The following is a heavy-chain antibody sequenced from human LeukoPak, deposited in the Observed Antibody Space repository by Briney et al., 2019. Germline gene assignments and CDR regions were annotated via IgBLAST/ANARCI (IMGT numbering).Heavy chain of an antibody. CDR1: GGSFSGYY. Sequence: ETLSLTCAVYGGSFSGYYWSWVRQAPGKGLEWVSSISSSSSYIYYADSVKGRFTISRDNAKNSLYLQMNSLRAEDTAVYYCAKGTSHWGQGTLVTVSS. V-gene: IGHV3-21*01. J-gene: IGHJ4*02. CDR3: AKGTSH. CDR2: ISSSSSYI. D-gene: IGHD3-10*01.